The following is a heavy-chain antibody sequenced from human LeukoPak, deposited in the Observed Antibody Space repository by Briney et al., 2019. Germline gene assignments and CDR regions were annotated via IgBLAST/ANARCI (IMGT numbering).Heavy chain of an antibody. Sequence: ASVKVSCKASGYTFTSYYVHWVRQAPGQGLEWMGIINPSDGSTNYAQKFQGRVTITADESTSTAYMELSSLRSEDTAVYYCARALAIPDAFDIWGQGTMVTVSS. D-gene: IGHD5-12*01. CDR3: ARALAIPDAFDI. CDR1: GYTFTSYY. J-gene: IGHJ3*02. V-gene: IGHV1-46*01. CDR2: INPSDGST.